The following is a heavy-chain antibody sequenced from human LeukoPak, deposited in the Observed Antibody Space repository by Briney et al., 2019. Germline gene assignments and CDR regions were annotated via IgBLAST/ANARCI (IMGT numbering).Heavy chain of an antibody. CDR1: GFTFSRYG. D-gene: IGHD2-15*01. CDR3: AKDVVVAATAYFQH. Sequence: PGGSLRLSCAASGFTFSRYGMHWVRQAPGKGLEWVAFIRYDGSNKYYADSVKGRFTISRDNSKNTLYLQMNSLRAEDTAVYYCAKDVVVAATAYFQHWGQGTLVTVSS. CDR2: IRYDGSNK. J-gene: IGHJ1*01. V-gene: IGHV3-30*02.